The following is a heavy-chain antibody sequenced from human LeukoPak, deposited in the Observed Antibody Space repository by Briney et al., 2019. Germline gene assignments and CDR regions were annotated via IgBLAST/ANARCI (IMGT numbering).Heavy chain of an antibody. J-gene: IGHJ4*02. D-gene: IGHD3-22*01. CDR3: ARDREDSSGLFDY. V-gene: IGHV1-69*05. CDR2: IIPIFGTA. Sequence: SVKVSCKVSGYTLTELSMHWVRQAPGQGLEWMGGIIPIFGTANYAQKFQGRVTITTDESTSTAYMELSSLRSEDTAVYYCARDREDSSGLFDYWGQGTLVTVSS. CDR1: GYTLTELS.